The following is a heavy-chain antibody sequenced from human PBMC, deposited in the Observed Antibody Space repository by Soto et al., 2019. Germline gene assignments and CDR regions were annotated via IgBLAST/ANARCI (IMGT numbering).Heavy chain of an antibody. Sequence: SETLSLTCTVSGGSISSDSHHWDWIRQPPGKGPEWIGSIFFTGRTYYNPSLKSRVTISVDASKNQFSLAMNYVTAADTAVYYCARKQSGTMSESWGPGTLVTVSS. CDR3: ARKQSGTMSES. CDR1: GGSISSDSHH. J-gene: IGHJ5*02. V-gene: IGHV4-39*01. CDR2: IFFTGRT. D-gene: IGHD1-1*01.